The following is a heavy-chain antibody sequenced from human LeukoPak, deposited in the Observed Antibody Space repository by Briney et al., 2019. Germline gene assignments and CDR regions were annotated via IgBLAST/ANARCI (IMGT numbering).Heavy chain of an antibody. D-gene: IGHD5-18*01. V-gene: IGHV3-23*01. CDR3: ARDHFGGSSFGLYYFNS. CDR2: ISGRGGNT. Sequence: GGSLRLSCAASGFTFSSYAMSWVRQAPGKGLEWVSGISGRGGNTYYADSVKGRFTISRDNSNNTVFLQMNSLRADDTAAYYCARDHFGGSSFGLYYFNSWGQGTQVIVSS. CDR1: GFTFSSYA. J-gene: IGHJ4*02.